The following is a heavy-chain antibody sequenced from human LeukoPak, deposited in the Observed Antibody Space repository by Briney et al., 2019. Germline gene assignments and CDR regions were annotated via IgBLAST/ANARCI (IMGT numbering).Heavy chain of an antibody. J-gene: IGHJ4*02. CDR3: ARGNGRYARFDF. Sequence: PSGTLSLTCTVSGCSMISYYWSWIRQPPGKGLEWIGCIYYSGSIKYNPSLQSRVTILIDTPKTQFYLKVNSVTAADLVVYYCARGNGRYARFDFWGQGTLVSVSS. V-gene: IGHV4-59*08. CDR2: IYYSGSI. CDR1: GCSMISYY. D-gene: IGHD1-26*01.